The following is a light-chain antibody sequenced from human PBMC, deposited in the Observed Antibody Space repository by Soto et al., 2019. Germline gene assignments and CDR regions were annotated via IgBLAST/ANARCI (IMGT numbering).Light chain of an antibody. V-gene: IGKV1-5*01. CDR1: ESISGW. Sequence: DIQMTQSPSTLSASAGDRVTITCRASESISGWLAWYQQKPGKAPKLLIYDASTLQSGVPSRVSGTGSEPEFTLTLSSLQPHDFATYYCQQYNTYPSTIGKQTKV. J-gene: IGKJ1*01. CDR3: QQYNTYPST. CDR2: DAS.